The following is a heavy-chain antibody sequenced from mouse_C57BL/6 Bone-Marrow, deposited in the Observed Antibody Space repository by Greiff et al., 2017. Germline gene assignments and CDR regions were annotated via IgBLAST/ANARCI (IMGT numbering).Heavy chain of an antibody. D-gene: IGHD1-1*01. V-gene: IGHV1-7*01. J-gene: IGHJ3*01. CDR1: GYTFTSYW. Sequence: VQLQQSGAELANPGASVKLSCKASGYTFTSYWMHWVKQRPGQGLEWIGYINPSSGYTKYNQKFKDQATLTADKSSSTAYMQLSSLTYEDSAVYYCASSFYGPAWFAYWGQGTLVTVSA. CDR2: INPSSGYT. CDR3: ASSFYGPAWFAY.